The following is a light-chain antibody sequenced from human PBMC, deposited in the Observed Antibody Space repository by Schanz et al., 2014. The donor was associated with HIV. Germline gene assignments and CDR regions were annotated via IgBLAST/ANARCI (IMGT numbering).Light chain of an antibody. V-gene: IGKV1-5*03. CDR3: QKYNSAPLT. CDR2: QAS. Sequence: DIQVTQSPSSLSASVGDRVTITCRASQTIGKWLTWYQQKPGKAPNLLIYQASSLNIGVPSRFSGSGSGTEFTLTISSLQPEDVATYYCQKYNSAPLTFGPGTKVDIK. CDR1: QTIGKW. J-gene: IGKJ3*01.